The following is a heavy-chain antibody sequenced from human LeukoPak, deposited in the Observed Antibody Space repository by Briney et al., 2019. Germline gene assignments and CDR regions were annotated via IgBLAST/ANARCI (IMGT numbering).Heavy chain of an antibody. CDR2: IISSSYI. Sequence: RGSLRLSCAASGFTFSSYIMNWVRQAPGKGLEWVSSIISSSYIYYADSVKGRFTISRDNAKNSLYLQMNSLGAEDTAVYYSARGANSSWYRGYYFDYWGQGTLVTVSS. V-gene: IGHV3-21*01. J-gene: IGHJ4*02. CDR3: ARGANSSWYRGYYFDY. CDR1: GFTFSSYI. D-gene: IGHD6-13*01.